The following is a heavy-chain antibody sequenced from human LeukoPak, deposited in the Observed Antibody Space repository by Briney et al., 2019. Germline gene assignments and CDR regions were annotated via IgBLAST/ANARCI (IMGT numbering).Heavy chain of an antibody. CDR1: GFTFSSYS. Sequence: PGGSLRLSCAASGFTFSSYSMNWVRQAPGKGLEWVSSISSSSSYIYYADSVKGRFTISRDNAKNSLYLQMNSLRAEDAAVYYCARDPLYDYGADLDYWGQRTLVTVSS. J-gene: IGHJ4*02. D-gene: IGHD4-17*01. V-gene: IGHV3-21*01. CDR3: ARDPLYDYGADLDY. CDR2: ISSSSSYI.